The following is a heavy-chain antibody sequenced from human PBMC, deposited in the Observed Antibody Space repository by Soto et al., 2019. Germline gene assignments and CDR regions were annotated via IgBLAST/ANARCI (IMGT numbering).Heavy chain of an antibody. V-gene: IGHV3-74*01. Sequence: GGSLRLSCAASGFTFSSYWMHWVRQAPGKGLVWVSRINSDGSSTIYADSVKGRFTISRDNAKNTLYLQMNSLRVEDTAVYSCARDLGSGSYYRDVYFDYWGQGALVTVSS. J-gene: IGHJ4*02. D-gene: IGHD3-10*01. CDR2: INSDGSST. CDR1: GFTFSSYW. CDR3: ARDLGSGSYYRDVYFDY.